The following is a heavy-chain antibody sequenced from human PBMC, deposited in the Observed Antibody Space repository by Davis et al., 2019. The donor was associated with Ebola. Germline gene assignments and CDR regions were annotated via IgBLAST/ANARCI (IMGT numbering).Heavy chain of an antibody. D-gene: IGHD3-22*01. CDR3: ARHRYDSAGYYYFDY. J-gene: IGHJ4*02. CDR1: GFTFSDYY. CDR2: ISFSGSTI. Sequence: GESLKISCAASGFTFSDYYMSWIRQAPGKGLEWVSYISFSGSTIYYADSVKGRFTISRDNAKNSLFLQMNSLRAVDTAFYYCARHRYDSAGYYYFDYWGLGTLVTVSS. V-gene: IGHV3-11*01.